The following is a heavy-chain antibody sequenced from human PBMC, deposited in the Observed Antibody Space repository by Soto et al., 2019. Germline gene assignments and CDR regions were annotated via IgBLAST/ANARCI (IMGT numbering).Heavy chain of an antibody. D-gene: IGHD3-9*01. CDR3: ARGDYDILTGYPQYPDY. V-gene: IGHV1-18*01. CDR2: ISAYNGNT. Sequence: ATVKGSCKASGYTFTSYGISWVRQAPGQGLEWMGWISAYNGNTNYAQKLQGRVTMTTDTSTSTAYMELRSLRSDDTAVYYCARGDYDILTGYPQYPDYWAQGTLVTVSS. J-gene: IGHJ4*02. CDR1: GYTFTSYG.